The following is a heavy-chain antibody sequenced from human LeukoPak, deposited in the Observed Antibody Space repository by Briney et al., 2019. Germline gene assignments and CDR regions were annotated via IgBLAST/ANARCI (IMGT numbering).Heavy chain of an antibody. CDR3: ARLYSGSYSAGVWFDP. D-gene: IGHD1-26*01. Sequence: GSLRLSCAASGFTVSSNYMSWVRQAPGKGLEWVSVIYSGGSTYYADSVKGRFTISRDNSKNTLYLQMNSLRAEDTAVYYCARLYSGSYSAGVWFDPWGQGTLVTVSS. J-gene: IGHJ5*02. CDR2: IYSGGST. V-gene: IGHV3-53*01. CDR1: GFTVSSNY.